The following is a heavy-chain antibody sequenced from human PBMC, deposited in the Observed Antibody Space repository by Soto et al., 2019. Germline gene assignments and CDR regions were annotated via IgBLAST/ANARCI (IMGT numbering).Heavy chain of an antibody. J-gene: IGHJ6*02. V-gene: IGHV4-39*01. CDR2: LHYSGST. CDR3: ARQVLGSDYYGMDV. CDR1: GGSISSSSYY. Sequence: SETLSLTCTVSGGSISSSSYYWGWIRQPPGKGLEWIGSLHYSGSTYYNPSLKSRVSISVDTSKIQFSLRLSSVTAADTAVYYCARQVLGSDYYGMDVWGQGTRVTFSS. D-gene: IGHD3-10*01.